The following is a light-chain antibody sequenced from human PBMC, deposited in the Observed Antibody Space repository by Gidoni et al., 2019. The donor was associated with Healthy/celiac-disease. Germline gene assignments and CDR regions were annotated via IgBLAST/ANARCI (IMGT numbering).Light chain of an antibody. CDR3: QQANSFPWT. CDR1: QGISSC. CDR2: AAS. Sequence: DIQMTQSPSSVSASVGDRVTITCRASQGISSCLAWYQQKPGKAPKLLIYAASSLQSGVPSRFSGSGSGTDFTLTIRSLQPEDFATYYCQQANSFPWTFGQGTKVEIK. V-gene: IGKV1-12*01. J-gene: IGKJ1*01.